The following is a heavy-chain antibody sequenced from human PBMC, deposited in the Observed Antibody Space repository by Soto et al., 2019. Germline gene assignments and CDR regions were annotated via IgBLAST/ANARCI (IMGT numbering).Heavy chain of an antibody. CDR3: ARHVPYCSDTSHCAYGMDV. CDR1: GGSISSYY. Sequence: TSETLSLTSSVSGGSISSYYWSWIRHPPGKGLEWIGYIYYSGSTNYNPSLKSRVTISVDTSKNQFSLKLSSVTAADTAVYYCARHVPYCSDTSHCAYGMDVWGQGTTVTVSS. V-gene: IGHV4-59*08. CDR2: IYYSGST. J-gene: IGHJ6*02. D-gene: IGHD2-2*01.